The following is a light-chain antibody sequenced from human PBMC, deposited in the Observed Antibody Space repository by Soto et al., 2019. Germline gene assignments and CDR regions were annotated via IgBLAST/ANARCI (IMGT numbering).Light chain of an antibody. Sequence: QSVLAQPASVSGSPGQSVTISCTGTSSDVGAYNSVSWYQQHPDKAPQLMIYKGTQRPSGVSNRFSGSTSGNAASLTISGLQAGDEADHFCGSSAPESNYVFGNGTKVTV. CDR2: KGT. CDR3: GSSAPESNYV. J-gene: IGLJ1*01. CDR1: SSDVGAYNS. V-gene: IGLV2-23*01.